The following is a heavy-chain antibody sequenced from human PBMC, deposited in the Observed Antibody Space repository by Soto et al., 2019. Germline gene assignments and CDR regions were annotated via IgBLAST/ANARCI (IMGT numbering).Heavy chain of an antibody. Sequence: QMHLQQSGPGVVKPSETLSLTCTVSGGSISSSAYYWGWIRQPPGKGLEWIGSVYYTGITDYKSYLASRVSLPADTFKNRFSLRLTSLTAADTAVYFCARHGRPGYCTGGNCYPTFDIWGPGTMVNVSS. V-gene: IGHV4-39*01. CDR2: VYYTGIT. D-gene: IGHD2-15*01. CDR1: GGSISSSAYY. J-gene: IGHJ3*02. CDR3: ARHGRPGYCTGGNCYPTFDI.